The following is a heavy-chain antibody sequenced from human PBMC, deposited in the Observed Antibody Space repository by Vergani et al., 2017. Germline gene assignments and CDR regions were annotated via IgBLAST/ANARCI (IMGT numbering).Heavy chain of an antibody. D-gene: IGHD2-2*01. J-gene: IGHJ4*02. Sequence: EVQLMESGGGLVQSGGSLRLSCEASGFTFSGHWMSWVRQAPGKGLEWLAKVNQDASQSYYVDSVKGRFTISRDNAKTSLYLQMNSLRAEDTAVYYCARGGFSTWDYWCQGTLVTVSS. CDR1: GFTFSGHW. CDR2: VNQDASQS. V-gene: IGHV3-7*04. CDR3: ARGGFSTWDY.